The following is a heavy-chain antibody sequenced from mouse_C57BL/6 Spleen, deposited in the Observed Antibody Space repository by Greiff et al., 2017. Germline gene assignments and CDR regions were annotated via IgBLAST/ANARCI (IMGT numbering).Heavy chain of an antibody. CDR3: ASPTGTYYFDY. Sequence: QVQLQQPWAELVKPGASVKLSCKASGYTFTSYWMHWVKQRPGQGLEWIGIIHPNSGSTNYNEKFKSKATLTVDKSSSTAYMQLSSLTSEDSAVYYCASPTGTYYFDYWGQGTTLTVSS. CDR2: IHPNSGST. D-gene: IGHD4-1*02. V-gene: IGHV1-64*01. J-gene: IGHJ2*01. CDR1: GYTFTSYW.